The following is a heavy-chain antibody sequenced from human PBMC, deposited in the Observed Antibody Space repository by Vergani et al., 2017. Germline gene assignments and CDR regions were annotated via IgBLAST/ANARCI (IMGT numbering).Heavy chain of an antibody. Sequence: QVQLVQSGAEVKKPGASVKVSCKVSGYTLTELSMHWVRQAPGKGLEWMGGFEPEDGETIYAQKFQGRVTMTEDTSTDTAYMELSSLRSEDTAVYYCATEPFRITMVRGVIIRGGLHDAFDIWGQGTMVTVAS. CDR3: ATEPFRITMVRGVIIRGGLHDAFDI. V-gene: IGHV1-24*01. D-gene: IGHD3-10*01. CDR2: FEPEDGET. J-gene: IGHJ3*02. CDR1: GYTLTELS.